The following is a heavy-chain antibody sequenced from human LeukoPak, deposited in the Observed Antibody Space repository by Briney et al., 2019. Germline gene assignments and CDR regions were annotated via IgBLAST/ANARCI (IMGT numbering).Heavy chain of an antibody. CDR1: GFTFSSYA. D-gene: IGHD3-10*01. Sequence: GGSLRLSCAASGFTFSSYAMHWVRQAPGKGLERVAVISYDGSNKYYADSVKGRFTISRDNSKNTLYLQMNSLRAEDTAVYYCARDPQYGSGSYLFSYYFDYWGQGTLVTVSS. CDR3: ARDPQYGSGSYLFSYYFDY. V-gene: IGHV3-30*04. J-gene: IGHJ4*02. CDR2: ISYDGSNK.